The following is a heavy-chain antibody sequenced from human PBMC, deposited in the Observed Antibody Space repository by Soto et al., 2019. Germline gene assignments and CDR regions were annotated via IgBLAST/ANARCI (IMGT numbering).Heavy chain of an antibody. CDR3: ARDYYDSSGYPNWFDP. Sequence: GGSLRLSCAASGFTFSSYSMNWVRQAPGKGLEWVSSISSSSSYIYYADSVKGRFTISRDNAKNSLYLQMNSLRAEDTAVYYCARDYYDSSGYPNWFDPWGQGTLVTVSA. V-gene: IGHV3-21*01. CDR2: ISSSSSYI. CDR1: GFTFSSYS. J-gene: IGHJ5*02. D-gene: IGHD3-22*01.